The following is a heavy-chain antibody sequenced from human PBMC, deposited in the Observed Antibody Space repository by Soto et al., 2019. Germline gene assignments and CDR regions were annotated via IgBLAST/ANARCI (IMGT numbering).Heavy chain of an antibody. CDR1: GGSISSYY. V-gene: IGHV4-59*01. Sequence: SETLSLTGTVSGGSISSYYWSWIRQPPGKGLEWIGYIYYSGSTNYNPSLKSRVTISVDTSKNQFSLKLSSVTAADTAVYYCAREYPEGAFDIWGQGTMVTVSS. CDR3: AREYPEGAFDI. J-gene: IGHJ3*02. CDR2: IYYSGST. D-gene: IGHD2-2*01.